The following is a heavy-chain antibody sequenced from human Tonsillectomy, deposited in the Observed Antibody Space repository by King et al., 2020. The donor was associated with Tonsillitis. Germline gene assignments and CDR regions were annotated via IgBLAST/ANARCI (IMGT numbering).Heavy chain of an antibody. CDR2: TRNKVNGYTT. Sequence: DVQLVESGGGLVQPGGSLRLSCAASGFTVNDHYMDWVRQAPGEGLEWVGRTRNKVNGYTTEYAASVKGRFAISRDDSKNSLYLQTNSLKTEDTAVYYCARSASLDAFHIWGQGTMVTVSS. V-gene: IGHV3-72*01. CDR1: GFTVNDHY. CDR3: ARSASLDAFHI. J-gene: IGHJ3*02. D-gene: IGHD2-2*01.